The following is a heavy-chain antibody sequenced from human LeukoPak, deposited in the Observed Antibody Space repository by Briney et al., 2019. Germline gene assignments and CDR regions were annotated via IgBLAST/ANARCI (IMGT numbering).Heavy chain of an antibody. CDR1: GYRFTSYW. V-gene: IGHV5-10-1*01. CDR2: IDPSDSYT. Sequence: GESLKISCKGSGYRFTSYWISWVRQMPGKGLEWMGRIDPSDSYTNYSPSFQGHVTISADKSISTAYLQWSSLKASDTAMYYCARQRWLGASRDYWGQGTLVTVSS. CDR3: ARQRWLGASRDY. J-gene: IGHJ4*02. D-gene: IGHD5-24*01.